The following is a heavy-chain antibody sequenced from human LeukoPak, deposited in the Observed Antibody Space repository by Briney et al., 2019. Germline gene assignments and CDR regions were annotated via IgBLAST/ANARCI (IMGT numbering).Heavy chain of an antibody. CDR1: GFTFSSYS. D-gene: IGHD4-23*01. CDR3: ARENYGGNYHDAFDI. J-gene: IGHJ3*02. CDR2: ISSSSSYI. Sequence: GGSLRLSCAASGFTFSSYSMNWVRQAPGKGLEWVSSISSSSSYIYYADSVKGRFTISRDSAKNSLYLQMNSLRAEDTAVYYCARENYGGNYHDAFDIWGQGTMVTVSS. V-gene: IGHV3-21*01.